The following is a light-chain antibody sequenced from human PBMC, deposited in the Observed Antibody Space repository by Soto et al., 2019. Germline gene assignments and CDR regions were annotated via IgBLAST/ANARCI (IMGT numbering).Light chain of an antibody. Sequence: DIQMTQSPSTLSVSVGDRVTITCRASQRISSWLAWYQQKPGKAPKLLIYKASSLESGVPSRFSGSGSGTEFTLTISSLQPDDFATYYRQQYNSYPWTFGQGTKVEIK. CDR2: KAS. J-gene: IGKJ1*01. CDR3: QQYNSYPWT. CDR1: QRISSW. V-gene: IGKV1-5*03.